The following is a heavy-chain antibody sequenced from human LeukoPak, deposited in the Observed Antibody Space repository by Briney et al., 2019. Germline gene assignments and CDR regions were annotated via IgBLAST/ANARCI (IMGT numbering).Heavy chain of an antibody. V-gene: IGHV4-34*01. CDR1: GGSFSGYY. D-gene: IGHD1-26*01. J-gene: IGHJ4*02. Sequence: SETLSLTCAVYGGSFSGYYWSWIRQPPGKGLEWIGELNHSGSTNYNPSLKSRVTISVDTSKNQFSLKLSSVTAADTAVYYCARAVNPGSYADYRGQGTLVTVSS. CDR3: ARAVNPGSYADY. CDR2: LNHSGST.